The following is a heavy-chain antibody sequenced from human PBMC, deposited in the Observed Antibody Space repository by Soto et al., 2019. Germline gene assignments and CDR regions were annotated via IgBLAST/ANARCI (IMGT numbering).Heavy chain of an antibody. J-gene: IGHJ4*02. V-gene: IGHV4-59*01. D-gene: IGHD3-3*01. Sequence: SETLSLTCTVSGGSISSYYWSWIRQPPGKGLEWIGYIYYSGSTNYNPSLKSRVTISVDTSKNQFSLKLSSVTAADTAVYYCERVRSSVFGVPLAVAYWGQGTLVTVSS. CDR1: GGSISSYY. CDR3: ERVRSSVFGVPLAVAY. CDR2: IYYSGST.